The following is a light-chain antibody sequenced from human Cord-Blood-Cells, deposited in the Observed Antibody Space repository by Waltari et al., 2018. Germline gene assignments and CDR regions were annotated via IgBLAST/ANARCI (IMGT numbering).Light chain of an antibody. V-gene: IGLV6-57*03. J-gene: IGLJ3*02. CDR1: SGSIASNY. CDR3: QSYDSSPWV. CDR2: EDN. Sequence: NFMLTQPHSVSESPGKTVTISCTRSSGSIASNYVPWYPQRPGSAPTTVIYEDNQRPSGVPDRFSGSIDSSSNSASLTISGLKTEDEADYYCQSYDSSPWVFGGGTKLTVL.